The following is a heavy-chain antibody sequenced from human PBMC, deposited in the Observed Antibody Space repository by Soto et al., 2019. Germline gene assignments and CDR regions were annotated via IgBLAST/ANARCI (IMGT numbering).Heavy chain of an antibody. Sequence: GASVKVSCKASGYTFTSYGISWVRQAPGQGLEWMGWISAYNGNTNYAQKLQGRVTMTTDTSTSTAYMELRSLRSDDTAVYYCARGYCISTSCPHIYYYGMDVWGQGTTVTVSS. V-gene: IGHV1-18*01. CDR2: ISAYNGNT. J-gene: IGHJ6*02. CDR3: ARGYCISTSCPHIYYYGMDV. D-gene: IGHD2-2*01. CDR1: GYTFTSYG.